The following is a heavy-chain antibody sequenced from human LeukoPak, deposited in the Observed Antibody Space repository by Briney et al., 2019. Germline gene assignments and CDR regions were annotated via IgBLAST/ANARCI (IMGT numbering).Heavy chain of an antibody. J-gene: IGHJ6*02. CDR3: ARDSGNYKGMDV. CDR2: ISRSGSSI. D-gene: IGHD1-26*01. V-gene: IGHV3-48*03. CDR1: GFTFSDYE. Sequence: GGSPRLSCAASGFTFSDYEMDWVRQAPGKGLEWVAYISRSGSSIYYADFVKGRFTISRDNAKNSLYLQMNSLRAEDTAVYYCARDSGNYKGMDVWGQGTTVTVSS.